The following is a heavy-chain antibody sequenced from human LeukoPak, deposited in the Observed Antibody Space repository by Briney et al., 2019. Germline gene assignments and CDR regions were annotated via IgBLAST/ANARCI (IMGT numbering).Heavy chain of an antibody. D-gene: IGHD3-10*01. CDR3: AKDRIRMVRGVIHYYYYGMDV. CDR2: ISYDGSSK. V-gene: IGHV3-30*18. J-gene: IGHJ6*04. CDR1: GFTFSSYG. Sequence: GGSLRLSCAASGFTFSSYGMHWVRQAPGKGLEWVAVISYDGSSKYYADSVKGRFTISRDNSKNTLYLQMNSLRAEDTAVYYCAKDRIRMVRGVIHYYYYGMDVWGKGTTVTVSS.